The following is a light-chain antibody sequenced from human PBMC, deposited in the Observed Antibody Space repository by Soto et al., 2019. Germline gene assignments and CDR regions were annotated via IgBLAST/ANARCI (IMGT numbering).Light chain of an antibody. CDR1: SSDIGDYDY. CDR2: EVS. Sequence: QSVLTQPASVSGSPGQSITISCTGSSSDIGDYDYVSWYQQHPGKAPKLMIYEVSHRPSGVSTRFSASKSGNTASLTISGLQAEDEADYYCSSYRPTNTYVFGTGTQLTVL. J-gene: IGLJ1*01. V-gene: IGLV2-14*01. CDR3: SSYRPTNTYV.